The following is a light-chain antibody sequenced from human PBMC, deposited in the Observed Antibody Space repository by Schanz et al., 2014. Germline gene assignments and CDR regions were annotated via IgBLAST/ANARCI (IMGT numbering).Light chain of an antibody. Sequence: QSALTQPRSVSGSPGQSVTVSCTGTFSDVGGYNFVSWYQQHPGKAPKLMIYDVSKRPSGVPDRFSGSKSGDTASLTVSGLQAEDEADYYCSSYRSRSGVIFGGGTKLTVL. CDR2: DVS. CDR3: SSYRSRSGVI. J-gene: IGLJ2*01. V-gene: IGLV2-11*01. CDR1: FSDVGGYNF.